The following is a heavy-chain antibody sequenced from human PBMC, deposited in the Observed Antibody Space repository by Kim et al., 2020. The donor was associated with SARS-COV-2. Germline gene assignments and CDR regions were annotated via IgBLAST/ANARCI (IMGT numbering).Heavy chain of an antibody. V-gene: IGHV3-11*06. CDR3: SREVPHNWFEP. Sequence: TYGGFVKGRFSSSRDNAKNTLNLQMVRLRDEDTAVYYCSREVPHNWFEPWGQGTLVTVSS. J-gene: IGHJ5*02.